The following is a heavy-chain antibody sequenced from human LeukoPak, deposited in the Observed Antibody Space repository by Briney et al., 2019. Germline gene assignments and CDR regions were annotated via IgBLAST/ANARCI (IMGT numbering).Heavy chain of an antibody. CDR2: INHSGST. V-gene: IGHV4-34*01. CDR1: GGSFSGYD. CDR3: STENGAFPPLGY. D-gene: IGHD2-8*01. J-gene: IGHJ4*02. Sequence: SETLSLTCAVYGGSFSGYDWSWIRQPPGKGLEWIGEINHSGSTNYNPSLNSRVTMLLDTSRDHLSLNLTSVTAADTAVYYCSTENGAFPPLGYWGQGTLVTVPS.